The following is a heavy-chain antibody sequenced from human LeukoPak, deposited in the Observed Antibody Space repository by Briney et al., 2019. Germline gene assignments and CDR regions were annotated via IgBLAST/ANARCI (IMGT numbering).Heavy chain of an antibody. D-gene: IGHD1-26*01. CDR1: GYTFTSYG. V-gene: IGHV1-18*01. CDR2: INPNIGGT. J-gene: IGHJ4*02. CDR3: AKDSGELPHY. Sequence: ASVKVSCKASGYTFTSYGISWVRQAPGQGLEWMGWINPNIGGTNYTRNFQGTVTTTTDTSPSTAYMEKSRLRSEATAVYYRAKDSGELPHYWGQGTLVTVSS.